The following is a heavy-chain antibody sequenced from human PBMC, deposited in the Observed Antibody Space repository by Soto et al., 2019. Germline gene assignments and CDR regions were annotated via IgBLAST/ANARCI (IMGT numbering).Heavy chain of an antibody. J-gene: IGHJ5*02. Sequence: GASVKVSCKASGGTFGSDATTWVRQAPGQGLEWVGRIIPIFGTTNYAQNLQGRVTISADKSTLTSYMELHSLTSDDTALYYCARDRTDSGYYTNWLDPWGQGTQVTVSS. V-gene: IGHV1-69*06. CDR2: IIPIFGTT. CDR1: GGTFGSDA. D-gene: IGHD5-12*01. CDR3: ARDRTDSGYYTNWLDP.